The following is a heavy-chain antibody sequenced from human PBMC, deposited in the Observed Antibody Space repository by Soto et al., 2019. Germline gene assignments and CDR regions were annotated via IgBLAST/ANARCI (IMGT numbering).Heavy chain of an antibody. V-gene: IGHV3-21*01. CDR2: ISSGNSYI. J-gene: IGHJ4*02. D-gene: IGHD3-9*01. Sequence: PGGSLRLSCAVSGFTFSSYSMNWVRQAPGKGLEWVSSISSGNSYIYYADSVRGRFTVSRDNAKSSLYLQMNSLRAEDTAVYYCATQMDYNILTGYRPFDYWGQGTLVT. CDR3: ATQMDYNILTGYRPFDY. CDR1: GFTFSSYS.